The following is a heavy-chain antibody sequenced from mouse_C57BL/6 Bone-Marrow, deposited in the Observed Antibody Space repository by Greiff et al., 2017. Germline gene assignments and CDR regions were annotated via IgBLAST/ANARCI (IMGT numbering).Heavy chain of an antibody. V-gene: IGHV1-82*01. D-gene: IGHD2-2*01. CDR3: ARSRYGYDVNY. J-gene: IGHJ2*01. CDR1: GYAFSSSW. Sequence: QVQLQQSGPELVKPGASVTISCKASGYAFSSSWMNWVKQRPGKGLEWIGRIYPGDGDTNYNGKFKGKATLTADKSSSTAYMQLRSLTSEDSEVYVCARSRYGYDVNYWGQGTTLTVSS. CDR2: IYPGDGDT.